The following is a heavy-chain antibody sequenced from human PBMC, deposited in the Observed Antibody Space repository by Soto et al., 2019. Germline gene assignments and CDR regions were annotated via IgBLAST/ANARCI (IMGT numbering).Heavy chain of an antibody. V-gene: IGHV3-7*03. J-gene: IGHJ6*02. CDR1: GFTLSSYW. CDR3: ARDGYYYGLDV. Sequence: PWGSLRLSCAASGFTLSSYWMSWVRQAPGKGLEWVANIKEDGSEKYDVDSVKGRFTISRDNAKSSLYLQMNSLRAEETAVYYCARDGYYYGLDVWGQGTTLTVSS. CDR2: IKEDGSEK.